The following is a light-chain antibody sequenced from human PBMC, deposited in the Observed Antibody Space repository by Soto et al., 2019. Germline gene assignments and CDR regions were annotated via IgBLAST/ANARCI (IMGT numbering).Light chain of an antibody. CDR2: GAN. Sequence: DIQLTQSPSSLSASVGDRITITCRSSQSISRYLNWYQQRPGTAPKVLIFGANSLQSGVPSRFSGSGSGTEFILTISDLQPEDFATYYCQQSYSTPPITFGQGTHWRL. J-gene: IGKJ5*01. CDR1: QSISRY. CDR3: QQSYSTPPIT. V-gene: IGKV1-39*01.